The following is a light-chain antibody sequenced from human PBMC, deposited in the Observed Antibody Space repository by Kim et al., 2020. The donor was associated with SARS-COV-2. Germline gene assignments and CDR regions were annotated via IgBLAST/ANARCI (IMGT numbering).Light chain of an antibody. CDR2: DAS. V-gene: IGKV3-20*01. J-gene: IGKJ1*01. Sequence: PGETATLSCRASQRVTGTYLAWYQQKPGQAPKLLISDASIRAAGMPDRFSGRGYGTDFTLNISRVEPGDSAVYHCQQYGDSPKTFGQGTKVDIK. CDR3: QQYGDSPKT. CDR1: QRVTGTY.